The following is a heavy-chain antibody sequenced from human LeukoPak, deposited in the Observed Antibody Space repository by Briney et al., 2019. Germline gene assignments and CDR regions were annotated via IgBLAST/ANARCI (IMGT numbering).Heavy chain of an antibody. J-gene: IGHJ6*03. V-gene: IGHV4-4*07. CDR1: GGSISSYY. CDR3: AREVGGAPGYYYYYYMDV. D-gene: IGHD1-26*01. CDR2: IYTSGST. Sequence: SETLSLTCTVSGGSISSYYWSWIRQPAGKGLEWIGRIYTSGSTNFNPSLKSRVTMSVDTSKNQFSLKLGSVTAADTAVYYCAREVGGAPGYYYYYYMDVWGKGTTVTVSS.